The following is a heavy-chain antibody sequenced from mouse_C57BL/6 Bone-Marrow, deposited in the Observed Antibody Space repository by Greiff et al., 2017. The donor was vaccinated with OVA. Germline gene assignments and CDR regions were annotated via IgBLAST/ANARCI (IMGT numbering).Heavy chain of an antibody. J-gene: IGHJ1*01. CDR3: ARSRWYFAV. D-gene: IGHD3-1*01. CDR2: IDPSDSYT. CDR1: GYTFTSYW. V-gene: IGHV1-69*01. Sequence: QVQLQQPGAELVMPGASVKLSCKASGYTFTSYWMHWVKQRPGQGLEWIGEIDPSDSYTNYNQKFKGKSPLPVVNSSSTAYMQLSRLTSEDSAVSYCARSRWYFAVWGPGTPVTVSS.